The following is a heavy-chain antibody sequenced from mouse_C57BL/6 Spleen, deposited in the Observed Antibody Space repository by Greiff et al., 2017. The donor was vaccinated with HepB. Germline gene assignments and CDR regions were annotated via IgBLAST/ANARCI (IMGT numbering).Heavy chain of an antibody. V-gene: IGHV1-54*01. Sequence: VQLQESGAELVRPGTSVKVSCKASGYAFTNYLIEWVKQRPGQGLEWIGVINPGSGGTNYNEKFKGKATLTADKSSSTAYMQLSSLTSEDSAVYFCERKGDYGSREDAMDYWGQGTSVTVSS. CDR2: INPGSGGT. J-gene: IGHJ4*01. D-gene: IGHD1-1*01. CDR1: GYAFTNYL. CDR3: ERKGDYGSREDAMDY.